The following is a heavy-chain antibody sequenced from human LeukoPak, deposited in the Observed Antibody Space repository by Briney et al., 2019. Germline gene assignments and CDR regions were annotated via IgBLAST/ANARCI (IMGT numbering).Heavy chain of an antibody. CDR2: ISFSSSYI. V-gene: IGHV3-21*01. J-gene: IGHJ6*04. D-gene: IGHD2-2*01. CDR3: ARGIYCSSISCQTIV. CDR1: GFTFSTYS. Sequence: GGSLRLSCAASGFTFSTYSMNWVRQAPGKGLEWVSSISFSSSYIYYADSVKGRFTVSRDNAKNSLYLQMSSLRAEDTAVHYCARGIYCSSISCQTIVWGKGTTVTVSS.